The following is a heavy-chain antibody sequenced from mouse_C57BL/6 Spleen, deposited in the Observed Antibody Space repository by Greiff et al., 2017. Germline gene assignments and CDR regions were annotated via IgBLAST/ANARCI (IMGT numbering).Heavy chain of an antibody. Sequence: QVTLKESGPGLLQSSQTLSLTCSFSGFSLSTSGMGVSWLRQPPGKGLEWLVHIYWDGDKRYNPSMKSRLTISKDTSRNQVFLKITIVHTADTATDYGARRGGNYYGSNYWYFDVWGTGTTVTVSS. CDR2: IYWDGDK. J-gene: IGHJ1*03. CDR1: GFSLSTSGMG. V-gene: IGHV8-12*01. CDR3: ARRGGNYYGSNYWYFDV. D-gene: IGHD1-1*01.